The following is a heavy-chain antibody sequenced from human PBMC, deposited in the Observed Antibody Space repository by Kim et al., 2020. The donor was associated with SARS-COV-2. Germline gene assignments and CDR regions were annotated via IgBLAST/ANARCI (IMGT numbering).Heavy chain of an antibody. J-gene: IGHJ4*02. V-gene: IGHV4-34*01. Sequence: SETLSLTCAVYGGSFSGYYWSWIRQPPGKGLEWIGEINHSGSTNYNPSLKSRVTISVDTSKNQFSLKLSSVTAADTAVYYCARADRAGSGPTVDYWGQGTLVTVSS. CDR1: GGSFSGYY. D-gene: IGHD3-10*01. CDR2: INHSGST. CDR3: ARADRAGSGPTVDY.